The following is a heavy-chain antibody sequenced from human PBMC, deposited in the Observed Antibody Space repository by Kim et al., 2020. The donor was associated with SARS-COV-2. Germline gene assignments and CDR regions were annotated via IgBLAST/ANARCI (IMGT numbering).Heavy chain of an antibody. CDR2: IIPIYGTT. D-gene: IGHD4-17*01. CDR1: GDTFSSYS. J-gene: IGHJ4*02. V-gene: IGHV1-69*06. CDR3: ARDTKVIYGDFEDGAFDN. Sequence: PSVKVSCKASGDTFSSYSISWVRQAPGQGLEWMGGIIPIYGTTNYAQKFLGGVTITADKSTSTGYMELRSLTSEDTAVYYCARDTKVIYGDFEDGAFDNWGQGTRVTVSS.